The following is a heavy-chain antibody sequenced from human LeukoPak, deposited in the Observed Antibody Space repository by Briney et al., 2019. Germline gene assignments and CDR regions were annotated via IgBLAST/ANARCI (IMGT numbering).Heavy chain of an antibody. CDR1: GYTFTGYY. CDR3: ARTADEGWYDP. CDR2: INPSGGST. V-gene: IGHV1-46*01. J-gene: IGHJ5*02. Sequence: ASVKVSCKASGYTFTGYYMHWVRQAPGQGLEWMGIINPSGGSTSYAQKFQGRVTMTRDTSTSTAYMELSSLTSEDTAVYYCARTADEGWYDPWGQGTLVTVSS.